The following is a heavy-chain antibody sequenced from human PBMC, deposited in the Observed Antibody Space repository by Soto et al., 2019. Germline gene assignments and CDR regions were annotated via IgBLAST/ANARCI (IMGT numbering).Heavy chain of an antibody. Sequence: SETLSLTCSVSGGSISSGYYWTWIRQHPGKGLEWIGYIYHSGNTYHNPSLKSRVTISVDTSKNQFSLKLSSVTAADTAVYYCASTDYVDYDMDVWGQGTTVTVSS. CDR3: ASTDYVDYDMDV. CDR2: IYHSGNT. CDR1: GGSISSGYY. V-gene: IGHV4-31*03. D-gene: IGHD3-10*02. J-gene: IGHJ6*02.